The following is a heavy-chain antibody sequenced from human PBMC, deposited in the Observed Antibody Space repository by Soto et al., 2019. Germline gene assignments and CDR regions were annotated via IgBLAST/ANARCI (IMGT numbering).Heavy chain of an antibody. Sequence: RASVKVSCKASGYSFIAYYMHWVRQAPGQGLEWMGWINPNTGATNYAQKFQGWVTLSTDTSTSTAYMELSSLKSDDTAVYYCARDSGSGWYEGLDYWGQGTLVTVSS. D-gene: IGHD6-19*01. V-gene: IGHV1-2*04. CDR1: GYSFIAYY. CDR3: ARDSGSGWYEGLDY. J-gene: IGHJ4*02. CDR2: INPNTGAT.